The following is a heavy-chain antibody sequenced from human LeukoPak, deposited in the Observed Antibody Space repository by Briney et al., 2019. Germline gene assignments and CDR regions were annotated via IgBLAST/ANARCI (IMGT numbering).Heavy chain of an antibody. CDR3: ARRRYQLIGGGTETPPNWFDP. CDR1: GGSFSGYY. CDR2: TNHSGST. Sequence: SETLSLTCAVYGGSFSGYYWSWLRQPPGKGLEWIGETNHSGSTNYNPSLKSRVTISVDTSKNQFSLKLSSVTAADTAVYYCARRRYQLIGGGTETPPNWFDPWGQGTLVTVSS. V-gene: IGHV4-34*01. D-gene: IGHD2-2*01. J-gene: IGHJ5*02.